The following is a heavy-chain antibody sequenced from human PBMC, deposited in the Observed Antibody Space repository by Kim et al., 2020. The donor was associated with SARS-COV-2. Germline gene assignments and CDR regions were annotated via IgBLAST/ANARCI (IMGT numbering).Heavy chain of an antibody. CDR2: IYYDASEK. CDR3: ATDRGTGGYFDH. CDR1: GITFKNYG. D-gene: IGHD1-1*01. Sequence: WGSLRLSCTASGITFKNYGMHWVRQAPGKGLEWVAIIYYDASEKHYADSVKGRFTVSRDNSKKTVYLEMNSLRVEDTAVYYCATDRGTGGYFDHWGQGTLVTVSS. J-gene: IGHJ4*02. V-gene: IGHV3-33*01.